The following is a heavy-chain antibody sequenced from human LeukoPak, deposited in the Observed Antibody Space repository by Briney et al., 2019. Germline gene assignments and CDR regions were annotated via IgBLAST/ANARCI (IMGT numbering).Heavy chain of an antibody. Sequence: GASVKVSCKASGYTFTSYGISWVRQAPGQGLEWMGWISAYNGNTNYAQKLQGRVTMTTDTSTSTAYMELRSLRSDDTAVYYCARDFGFGVPHDAFDIWGQGTMVTVSS. D-gene: IGHD3-3*01. V-gene: IGHV1-18*01. J-gene: IGHJ3*02. CDR3: ARDFGFGVPHDAFDI. CDR1: GYTFTSYG. CDR2: ISAYNGNT.